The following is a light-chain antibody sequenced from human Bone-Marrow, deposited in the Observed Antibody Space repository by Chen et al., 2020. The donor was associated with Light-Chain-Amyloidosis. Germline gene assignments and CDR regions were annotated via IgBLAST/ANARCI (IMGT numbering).Light chain of an antibody. V-gene: IGLV2-14*01. CDR2: DVT. J-gene: IGLJ1*01. Sequence: QSARPQPAPALGSPGRWSTSPCQGTSSDVGGDNHGSWYQQHPVKAPKLMSYDVTNRPSWCPDRFSASKSDNTASLTISGLQTEDEADYFCSSYTITNTLVFGSGTRVTVL. CDR3: SSYTITNTLV. CDR1: SSDVGGDNH.